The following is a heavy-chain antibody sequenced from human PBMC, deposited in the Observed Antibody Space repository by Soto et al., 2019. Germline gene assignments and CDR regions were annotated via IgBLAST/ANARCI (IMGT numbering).Heavy chain of an antibody. CDR2: ISGSGGST. CDR1: GFTFSSYA. Sequence: GGSLRLSCVASGFTFSSYAMSWVRQAPGKGLEWVSAISGSGGSTYYADSVKGRFTISRDNSKNTLYLQMNSLRAEDTAVYYCAKDTSRWLFRGYWGQGTLVTVSS. J-gene: IGHJ4*02. D-gene: IGHD3-10*01. CDR3: AKDTSRWLFRGY. V-gene: IGHV3-23*01.